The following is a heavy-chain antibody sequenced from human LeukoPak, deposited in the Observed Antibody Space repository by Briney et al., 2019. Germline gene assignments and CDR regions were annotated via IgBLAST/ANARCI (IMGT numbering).Heavy chain of an antibody. CDR3: SRHGREPVRGVTHYYYYMDV. J-gene: IGHJ6*03. D-gene: IGHD3-10*01. CDR2: VYYSGST. CDR1: GGSISKSGYY. Sequence: ETLSLTCTVSGGSISKSGYYWGWVRQSPGKGLEWIGSVYYSGSTYYNPSLKSQLTISVDTSKNQFSLKLTSVTAADTAVYYWSRHGREPVRGVTHYYYYMDVWGKGTTVTISS. V-gene: IGHV4-39*01.